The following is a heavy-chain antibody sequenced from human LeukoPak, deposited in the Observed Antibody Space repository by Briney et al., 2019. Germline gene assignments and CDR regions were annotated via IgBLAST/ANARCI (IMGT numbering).Heavy chain of an antibody. D-gene: IGHD3-3*01. CDR3: ARVLRFLENGFDY. CDR1: GGSISSYY. Sequence: PSETLSLTCTVSGGSISSYYWSWIRQPPGKGLEWIGYIYYSGSTNYNPSLKSRVTISVDTSKNQFSLKLSSVTAADTAVYYCARVLRFLENGFDYSGQGTLVTVSS. J-gene: IGHJ4*02. V-gene: IGHV4-59*01. CDR2: IYYSGST.